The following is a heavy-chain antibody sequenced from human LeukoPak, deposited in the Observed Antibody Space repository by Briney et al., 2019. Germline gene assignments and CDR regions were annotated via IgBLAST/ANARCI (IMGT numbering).Heavy chain of an antibody. D-gene: IGHD2-15*01. CDR3: SQLSRGY. Sequence: GGSLRLSCATSGFSLSDAWMSWVRQAPGKGLECVGRMKPRGTTEDGAPMNDRFIVSRDDSKNTLYLQMNSLKAEDTGLYYCSQLSRGYWGQGAQVTVSS. CDR1: GFSLSDAW. CDR2: MKPRGTT. V-gene: IGHV3-15*01. J-gene: IGHJ4*02.